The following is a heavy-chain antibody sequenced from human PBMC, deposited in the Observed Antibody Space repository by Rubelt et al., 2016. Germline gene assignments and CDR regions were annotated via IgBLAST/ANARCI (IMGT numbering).Heavy chain of an antibody. D-gene: IGHD4-23*01. CDR3: TRDSTDYGGNVDVY. Sequence: EVQLVESGGGLVQPGGSLRLSCTASGFTFGDYAMSWVRQAPGKGLEWVGFIRSKAYGGTTEYAASVKGRFTISRDDSKSIAYLQMNSLKTEDTAVYYCTRDSTDYGGNVDVYWGQGTLATVSS. CDR2: IRSKAYGGTT. CDR1: GFTFGDYA. J-gene: IGHJ4*02. V-gene: IGHV3-49*04.